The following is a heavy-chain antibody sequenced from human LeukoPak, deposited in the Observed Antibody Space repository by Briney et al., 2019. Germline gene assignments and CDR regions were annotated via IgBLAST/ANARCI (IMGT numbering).Heavy chain of an antibody. V-gene: IGHV4-34*01. CDR3: ARGLSAIVY. CDR2: INHSGST. CDR1: DGSINRSSYY. J-gene: IGHJ4*02. D-gene: IGHD2-15*01. Sequence: SETLSLTCSVSDGSINRSSYYWSWIRQPPGKGLEWIGEINHSGSTNYNPSLKSRVSISVDTSKKQFSLKLSSVTAADTAVYYCARGLSAIVYWGQGTLVTVSS.